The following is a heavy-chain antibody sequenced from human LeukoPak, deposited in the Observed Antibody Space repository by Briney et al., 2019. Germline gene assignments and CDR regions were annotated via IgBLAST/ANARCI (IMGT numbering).Heavy chain of an antibody. J-gene: IGHJ4*02. V-gene: IGHV4-59*08. D-gene: IGHD6-19*01. CDR1: GGSISSYY. CDR2: MYYNGAT. CDR3: ARYGGSGWVIDN. Sequence: PSETLFLTCTVSGGSISSYYWTWIRQPPGKGLEWIGYMYYNGATSYNPSLKSRVTISVDTSKKQFSLKLTSVTAADTAVYYCARYGGSGWVIDNWGQGTLVTVSS.